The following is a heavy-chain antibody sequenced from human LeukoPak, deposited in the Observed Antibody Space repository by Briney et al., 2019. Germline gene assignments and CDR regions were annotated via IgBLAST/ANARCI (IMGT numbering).Heavy chain of an antibody. Sequence: RGESLKISCKGSGYSFTSYWIGWVRQMPGKGLEWMGIIYPGDSDTRYSPSFQGQVTISADKSISTAYLQWSSLKASDTAMYYCARRGFNWNDAYYFDYWGQGTLVTVSS. CDR1: GYSFTSYW. D-gene: IGHD1-1*01. V-gene: IGHV5-51*01. CDR3: ARRGFNWNDAYYFDY. CDR2: IYPGDSDT. J-gene: IGHJ4*02.